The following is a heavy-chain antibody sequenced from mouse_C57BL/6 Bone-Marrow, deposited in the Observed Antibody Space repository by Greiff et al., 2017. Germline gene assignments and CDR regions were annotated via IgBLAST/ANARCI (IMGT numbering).Heavy chain of an antibody. V-gene: IGHV1-81*01. D-gene: IGHD1-1*01. Sequence: QVQLQQSGAELARPGASVKLSCKASGYTFTSYGISWVKQRTGQGLEWIGEIYPRSGNTYYNEKFKGQATLTADKSSSTAYMELRSLTSEDSAVYFGARGGVLRFAYWGQGTLVTVSA. CDR3: ARGGVLRFAY. J-gene: IGHJ3*01. CDR2: IYPRSGNT. CDR1: GYTFTSYG.